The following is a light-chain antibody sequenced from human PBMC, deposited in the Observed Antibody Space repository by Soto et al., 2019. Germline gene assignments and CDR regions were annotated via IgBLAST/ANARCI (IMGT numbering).Light chain of an antibody. CDR2: KAS. J-gene: IGKJ4*01. CDR1: QSISTW. Sequence: IQMTQSPATLPASVGDRVTITCRANQSISTWLAWYQQKPGKAPNLLIYKASRLETGVPSRFSGSGSGTEFTLTIGFLQPDDFATYYCQQYNSYSPLTFGGGTKVDIK. V-gene: IGKV1-5*03. CDR3: QQYNSYSPLT.